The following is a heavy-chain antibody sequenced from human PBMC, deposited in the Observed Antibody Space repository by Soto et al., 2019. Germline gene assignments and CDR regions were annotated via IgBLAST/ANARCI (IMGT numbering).Heavy chain of an antibody. Sequence: QVQLVQSGAEVKKPGASVKVSCKASGYTFTSYYIHWLRQAPGQGLEWMGIINPSGGNTSYAQKFQGRVTMTRDTSTSTVYMELSSLRSEDSAMYYCARDGVHCTNTNSQNWFDPWGQGTLVTVSS. V-gene: IGHV1-46*01. J-gene: IGHJ5*02. CDR1: GYTFTSYY. CDR2: INPSGGNT. D-gene: IGHD2-8*01. CDR3: ARDGVHCTNTNSQNWFDP.